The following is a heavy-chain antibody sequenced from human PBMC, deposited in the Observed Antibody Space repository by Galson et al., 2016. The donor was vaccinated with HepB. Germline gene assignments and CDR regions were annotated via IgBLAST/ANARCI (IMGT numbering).Heavy chain of an antibody. Sequence: SLRLSCAASGFTFDDYAMHWVRQSPGKGLEWVSGISWNSGRVDYADSVKGRFTISRDNAKNSLFLQMNSLRPEDTAFYYCAKDGGGRSGGWGCYYDYGMAVWVKRTPVTV. CDR1: GFTFDDYA. D-gene: IGHD7-27*01. V-gene: IGHV3-9*01. J-gene: IGHJ6*04. CDR3: AKDGGGRSGGWGCYYDYGMAV. CDR2: ISWNSGRV.